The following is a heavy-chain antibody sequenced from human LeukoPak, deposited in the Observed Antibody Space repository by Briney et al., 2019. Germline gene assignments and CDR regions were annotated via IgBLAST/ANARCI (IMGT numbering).Heavy chain of an antibody. CDR2: INPNSGGT. CDR1: GYTFTGYY. Sequence: ASVKVSCKASGYTFTGYYMHWVRQAPGQGLEWMGWINPNSGGTNYAQKFQGRVTMTRDTSISTAYMELSRLRSDDTAVYYCARGRARITIFRAPFDYWGQGTLDTVSS. V-gene: IGHV1-2*02. CDR3: ARGRARITIFRAPFDY. J-gene: IGHJ4*02. D-gene: IGHD3-3*01.